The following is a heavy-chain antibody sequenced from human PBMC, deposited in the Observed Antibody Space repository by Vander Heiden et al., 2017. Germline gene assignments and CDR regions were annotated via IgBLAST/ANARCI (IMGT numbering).Heavy chain of an antibody. CDR1: GGSISSSSYY. CDR3: ARDRGWASSYPLDV. CDR2: IYYSGEK. V-gene: IGHV4-39*02. D-gene: IGHD3-10*01. Sequence: QHQLQESGPGLVKPPETLSLTCTVSGGSISSSSYYWGLIRQPPGKGLEWIGTIYYSGEKYNMPSRKSRVTLSEDTSKNQLSLKVKFVKVEATPVYYWARDRGWASSYPLDVWGQGTTVPVSS. J-gene: IGHJ6*02.